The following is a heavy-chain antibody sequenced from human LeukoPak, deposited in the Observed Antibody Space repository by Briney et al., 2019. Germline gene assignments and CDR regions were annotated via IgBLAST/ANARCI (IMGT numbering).Heavy chain of an antibody. CDR2: ISSSSTI. D-gene: IGHD3-16*01. V-gene: IGHV3-48*04. CDR1: GFTFSSYS. Sequence: SGGSLRLSCAASGFTFSSYSMNWVRQAPGKGLEWVSYISSSSTIYYADSVKGRFTISRDNAKNSLYLQMNSLRAEDTAVYYCARDSYYDTFDYWGQGTLVTVSS. CDR3: ARDSYYDTFDY. J-gene: IGHJ4*02.